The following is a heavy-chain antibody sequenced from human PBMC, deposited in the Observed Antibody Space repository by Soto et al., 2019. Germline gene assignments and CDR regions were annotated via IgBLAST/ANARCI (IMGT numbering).Heavy chain of an antibody. V-gene: IGHV4-59*06. CDR2: IYYSGGT. CDR1: GGPISSYY. D-gene: IGHD3-22*01. CDR3: ASIYDSSGYYYGNNWFDP. Sequence: PXXTLSLTCTVSGGPISSYYWRWILQPPGKGLEWIGYIYYSGGTYYNPSLKSRVTISVDTSKNQFSLELSSVTAADTDVYYCASIYDSSGYYYGNNWFDPWGQGTLVTVSS. J-gene: IGHJ5*02.